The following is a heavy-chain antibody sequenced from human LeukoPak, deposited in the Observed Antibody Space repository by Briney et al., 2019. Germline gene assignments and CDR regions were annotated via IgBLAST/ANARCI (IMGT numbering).Heavy chain of an antibody. CDR1: GGSISSYY. Sequence: PSETLSLTCTVSGGSISSYYWSWIRQPPGKGLEWIGYIYYSGSTNYNPSLKSRVTISVDTSKKQFSLKLSSVTAADTAVFYCARAPYDSSGPLDYWGQGTLVAVSS. CDR3: ARAPYDSSGPLDY. V-gene: IGHV4-59*01. CDR2: IYYSGST. J-gene: IGHJ4*02. D-gene: IGHD3-22*01.